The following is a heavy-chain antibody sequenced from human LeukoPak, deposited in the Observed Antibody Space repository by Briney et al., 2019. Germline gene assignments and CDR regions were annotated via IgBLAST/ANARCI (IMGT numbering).Heavy chain of an antibody. CDR3: ARDAYYDFWSGYFRGNWFDP. V-gene: IGHV1-46*01. CDR1: GYTFTSYY. J-gene: IGHJ5*02. D-gene: IGHD3-3*01. CDR2: INPSGGST. Sequence: ASVKVSCKASGYTFTSYYMHWVGQAPGQGIEWMGIINPSGGSTSYAQKFQGRVTMTRDTSTSTVYMELSSLRSEDTAVYYCARDAYYDFWSGYFRGNWFDPWGQGALVTVSS.